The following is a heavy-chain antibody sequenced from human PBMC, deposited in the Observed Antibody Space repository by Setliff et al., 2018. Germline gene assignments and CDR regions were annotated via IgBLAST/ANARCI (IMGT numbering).Heavy chain of an antibody. J-gene: IGHJ6*03. V-gene: IGHV1-69*05. CDR2: TIPSFGST. Sequence: ASVKVSCKASGYTFTNHYMHWVRQAPGQGLEWMGGTIPSFGSTNYAQKFHGRVTIITGESTSTAYMELSSLTSDDTAVYYCAREGVDTRSSTDYRYYMDVWGKGTTVTVSS. D-gene: IGHD5-18*01. CDR1: GYTFTNHY. CDR3: AREGVDTRSSTDYRYYMDV.